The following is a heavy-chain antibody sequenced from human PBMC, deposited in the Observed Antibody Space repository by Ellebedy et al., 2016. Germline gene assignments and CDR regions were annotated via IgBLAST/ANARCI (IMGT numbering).Heavy chain of an antibody. Sequence: GGSLRLSXAASGFTFRSYGMSWVRQAPGKGLEWVSVTSDGGDDTKYADSVKGRFTISRDNTKRTVSLQLRSLRVEDTAWYYCARENRPGSYAYWSFDVWGRGTLVIVSS. CDR2: TSDGGDDT. J-gene: IGHJ2*01. CDR3: ARENRPGSYAYWSFDV. V-gene: IGHV3-23*01. CDR1: GFTFRSYG. D-gene: IGHD3-10*01.